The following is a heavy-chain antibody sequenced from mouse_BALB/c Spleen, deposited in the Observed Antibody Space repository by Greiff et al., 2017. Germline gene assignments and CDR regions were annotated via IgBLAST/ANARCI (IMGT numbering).Heavy chain of an antibody. J-gene: IGHJ4*01. D-gene: IGHD2-1*01. CDR2: IRSKSNNYAT. V-gene: IGHV10-1*02. CDR1: GFTFNTYA. CDR3: VRHSSYGNYGAMDY. Sequence: EAGGGLVQPKGSLKLSCAASGFTFNTYAMNWVRQAPGKGLERVARIRSKSNNYATYYADSVKDRFTISRDDSQSMLYLQMNNLKTEDTAMYYCVRHSSYGNYGAMDYWGQGTSVTVSS.